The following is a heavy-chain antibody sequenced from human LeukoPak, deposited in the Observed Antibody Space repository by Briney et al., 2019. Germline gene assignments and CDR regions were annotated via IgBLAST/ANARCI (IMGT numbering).Heavy chain of an antibody. V-gene: IGHV4-4*09. CDR1: GASLSSYF. Sequence: SETLSLTCSVSGASLSSYFWAWIRQPPGKRLEWIGYVYSRWSSDYNPSFKSRVSMSVDTSKSQVSLKLTSVSAADTAVYYCASQNLEQLSFFDNWGQGTLVTVSS. J-gene: IGHJ4*02. CDR2: VYSRWSS. CDR3: ASQNLEQLSFFDN. D-gene: IGHD3-16*02.